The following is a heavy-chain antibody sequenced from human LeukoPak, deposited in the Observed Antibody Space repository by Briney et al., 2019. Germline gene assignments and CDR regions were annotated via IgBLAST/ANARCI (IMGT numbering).Heavy chain of an antibody. Sequence: GGSLRPSCAASGFTFSSYWMHWVRQGPGKGLVWVSRIKTDGSATSYADSVKGRFTISRDNAKNTLYLQMNSLRAEDTAVYYCVREGDAFDIWGQGTMVTVSS. CDR2: IKTDGSAT. CDR3: VREGDAFDI. J-gene: IGHJ3*02. V-gene: IGHV3-74*01. CDR1: GFTFSSYW.